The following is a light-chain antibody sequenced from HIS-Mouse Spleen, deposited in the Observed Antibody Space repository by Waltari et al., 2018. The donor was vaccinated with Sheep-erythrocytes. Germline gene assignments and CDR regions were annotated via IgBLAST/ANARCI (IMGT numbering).Light chain of an antibody. J-gene: IGLJ2*01. Sequence: SSELTQDPAVSVALGQTVRITCQGDSLRSYYASWFQQKPGQAPVLVIYGKNNRTSGIPDLFAGSSSGTTASLTITGAQAEDEADFYCNSRDSSGNHLGVVFGGGTKLTVL. CDR1: SLRSYY. CDR2: GKN. V-gene: IGLV3-19*01. CDR3: NSRDSSGNHLGVV.